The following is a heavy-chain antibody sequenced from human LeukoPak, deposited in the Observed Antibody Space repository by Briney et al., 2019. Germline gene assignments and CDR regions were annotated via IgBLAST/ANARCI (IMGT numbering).Heavy chain of an antibody. Sequence: GGSLRLSCAASGFTFDDYGMSWVRQAPGKGLDWVSVINWNGDSTGYADSVKGRFTISRDNAKNSLYLQMNSLRAEDTAVYYCAGYDSSGYFDYWGQGTLVTVSS. V-gene: IGHV3-20*04. J-gene: IGHJ4*02. CDR2: INWNGDST. D-gene: IGHD3-22*01. CDR3: AGYDSSGYFDY. CDR1: GFTFDDYG.